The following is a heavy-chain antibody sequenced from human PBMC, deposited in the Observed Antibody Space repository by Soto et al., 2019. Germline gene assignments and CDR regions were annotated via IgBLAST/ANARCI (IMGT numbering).Heavy chain of an antibody. V-gene: IGHV4-30-4*01. CDR1: GGSISSGDYY. Sequence: PSETLSLTCTVSGGSISSGDYYWSWIRQPPGKGLEWIGYIYYSGSTYYNPSLKSRVTISVDTSKNQFSLKLSSVTAADTAVYYCARENGDYGDSDYGMDVWGQGTTVNVSS. D-gene: IGHD4-17*01. CDR3: ARENGDYGDSDYGMDV. CDR2: IYYSGST. J-gene: IGHJ6*02.